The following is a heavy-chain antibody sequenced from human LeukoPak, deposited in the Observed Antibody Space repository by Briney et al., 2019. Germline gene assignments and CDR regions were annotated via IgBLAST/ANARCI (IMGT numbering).Heavy chain of an antibody. J-gene: IGHJ4*02. CDR3: AKEGGTLLWFGEYPYFDY. CDR2: IRYDGSNK. V-gene: IGHV3-30*02. D-gene: IGHD3-10*01. Sequence: GGSLRLSCAASGFTFSSYGMHWVRQAPGKGLEWVAFIRYDGSNKYYADSVKGRFTISRDNSKNTLYLQMNSLRAEDTAVYYFAKEGGTLLWFGEYPYFDYWGQGTLVTVSS. CDR1: GFTFSSYG.